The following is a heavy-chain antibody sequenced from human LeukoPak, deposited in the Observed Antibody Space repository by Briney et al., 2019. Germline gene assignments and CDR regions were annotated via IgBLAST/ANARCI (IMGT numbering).Heavy chain of an antibody. D-gene: IGHD2-2*01. CDR1: GFTFSSYA. CDR3: ARTYCSSTSCLNWFDP. CDR2: ISGSGGST. J-gene: IGHJ5*02. Sequence: GGSLRFSCAASGFTFSSYAMSWVRQAPGKGLEWVSAISGSGGSTYYADSVKGRFTISRDNSKNTLYLQMNSLRAEDTAVYYCARTYCSSTSCLNWFDPWGQGTLVTVSS. V-gene: IGHV3-23*01.